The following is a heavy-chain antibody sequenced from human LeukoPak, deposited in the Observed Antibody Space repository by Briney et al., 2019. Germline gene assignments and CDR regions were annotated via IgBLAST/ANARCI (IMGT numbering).Heavy chain of an antibody. Sequence: PSETLSLTCTVSGYSVNSGYLWGWIRPPPGKRLEWIGSIRNSGTTYYNPTLRSRVTISVDTSKNQFSLNLTSVTAADAAVYYCARDLGSSGFDWAPWGQGTLVTVSS. CDR1: GYSVNSGYL. CDR3: ARDLGSSGFDWAP. J-gene: IGHJ5*02. CDR2: IRNSGTT. D-gene: IGHD5-12*01. V-gene: IGHV4-38-2*02.